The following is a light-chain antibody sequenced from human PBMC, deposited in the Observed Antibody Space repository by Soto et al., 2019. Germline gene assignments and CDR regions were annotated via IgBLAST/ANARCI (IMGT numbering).Light chain of an antibody. J-gene: IGKJ5*01. CDR2: GTS. Sequence: EIVLTQSPGTLSLSPGERATLSCRASQSVNSKYLAWYQQRAGQPPRLLIYGTSSRATGVPDRFSGSGSGTEFTLTITTLQPEDVGIYYCQQCHATPLTFGQGTRLDI. CDR3: QQCHATPLT. V-gene: IGKV3-20*01. CDR1: QSVNSKY.